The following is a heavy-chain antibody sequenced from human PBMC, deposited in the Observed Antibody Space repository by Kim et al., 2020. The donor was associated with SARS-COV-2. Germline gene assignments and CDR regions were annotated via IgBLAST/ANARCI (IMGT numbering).Heavy chain of an antibody. D-gene: IGHD2-2*02. CDR3: ARGGPGPRYLGYCSSTSCYRFDY. CDR2: INHSGST. V-gene: IGHV4-34*01. CDR1: GGSFSGYY. J-gene: IGHJ4*02. Sequence: SETLSLTCAVYGGSFSGYYWSWIRQPPGKGLEWIGEINHSGSTNYNPSLKSRVTISVDTSKNQFSLKLSSVTAADTAVYYCARGGPGPRYLGYCSSTSCYRFDYWGQGTLVTVSS.